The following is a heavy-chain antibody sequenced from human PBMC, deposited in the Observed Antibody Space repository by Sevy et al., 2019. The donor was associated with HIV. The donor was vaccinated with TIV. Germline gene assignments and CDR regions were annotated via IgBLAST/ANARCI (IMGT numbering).Heavy chain of an antibody. CDR2: IRPDGSDK. CDR1: GFTFSPYW. Sequence: GVSLRLSCAASGFTFSPYWMTWVRQAPGKGLEWVANIRPDGSDKYYVDSVKGRFTISRDNAKNSLYLQMNSLRADETVMYYCARGVGLDCWGQGALVTVSS. J-gene: IGHJ4*02. D-gene: IGHD1-26*01. CDR3: ARGVGLDC. V-gene: IGHV3-7*01.